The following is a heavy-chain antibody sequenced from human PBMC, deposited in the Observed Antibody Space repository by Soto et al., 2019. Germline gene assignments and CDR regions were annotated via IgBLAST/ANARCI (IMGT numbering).Heavy chain of an antibody. D-gene: IGHD4-17*01. CDR2: IYSTGST. Sequence: SETLSLTCTVSDGSISGYYWSWIRQPPGKGLEWIGNIYSTGSTNYNPSLESRVTISLDTSKNQFSLKLSSVTAADTAMYYCARVIGYGDYFFFDYWGQGTLVTVSS. J-gene: IGHJ4*02. V-gene: IGHV4-59*01. CDR1: DGSISGYY. CDR3: ARVIGYGDYFFFDY.